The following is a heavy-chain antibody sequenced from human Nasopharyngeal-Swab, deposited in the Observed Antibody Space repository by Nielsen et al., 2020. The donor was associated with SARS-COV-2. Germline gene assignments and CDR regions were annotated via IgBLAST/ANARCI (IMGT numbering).Heavy chain of an antibody. CDR2: IYYSGIT. D-gene: IGHD1-26*01. Sequence: RQAPGKGLEWIGSIYYSGITYYKPSLRSRVTISVDTSKSEFSLKLRPVTAADTAVYYCARSYSGRSCTLCYFDYWGQGTLVTVSS. J-gene: IGHJ4*02. CDR3: ARSYSGRSCTLCYFDY. V-gene: IGHV4-39*01.